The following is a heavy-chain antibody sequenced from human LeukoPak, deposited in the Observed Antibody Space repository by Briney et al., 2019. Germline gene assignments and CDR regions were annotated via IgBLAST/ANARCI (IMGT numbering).Heavy chain of an antibody. D-gene: IGHD4-17*01. CDR1: GGSISSYY. CDR3: AREGTTVTHDDAFDI. V-gene: IGHV4-59*01. J-gene: IGHJ3*02. CDR2: IYYSGST. Sequence: SETLSLTCTVSGGSISSYYWSWIRQPPGKGLEWIGYIYYSGSTNYNPSLKSRVTMSVDTSKNQFPLKLSSVTAADTAVYYCAREGTTVTHDDAFDIWGQGTMVTVSS.